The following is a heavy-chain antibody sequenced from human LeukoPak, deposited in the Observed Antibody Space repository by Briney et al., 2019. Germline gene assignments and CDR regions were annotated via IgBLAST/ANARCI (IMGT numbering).Heavy chain of an antibody. J-gene: IGHJ4*02. V-gene: IGHV3-23*01. D-gene: IGHD2-15*01. CDR2: ISSSGGST. CDR1: GFTFTTYA. Sequence: GGSLRLSCTASGFTFTTYAMSWVRQAPGKGLEWLSAISSSGGSTFYEESVKGRFTISRDSSKNTLSLQMHTLRAEDTAVYYCARQLGYCSDGNCYFDQWGQGTLVTVSS. CDR3: ARQLGYCSDGNCYFDQ.